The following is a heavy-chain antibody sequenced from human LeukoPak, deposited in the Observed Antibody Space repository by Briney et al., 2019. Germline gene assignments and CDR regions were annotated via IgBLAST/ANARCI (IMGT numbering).Heavy chain of an antibody. D-gene: IGHD1-26*01. CDR2: IDTVGDT. CDR1: GFPFSPYD. J-gene: IGHJ4*02. Sequence: PGGSLRLSCAASGFPFSPYDMHWVRQATGKGLEWVSAIDTVGDTYYADSVKGRFTISRDNAKNSLSLQMNSLRAEDTAVYYCAKDKMGARSKGAFDNWGQGTLVIVSS. V-gene: IGHV3-13*04. CDR3: AKDKMGARSKGAFDN.